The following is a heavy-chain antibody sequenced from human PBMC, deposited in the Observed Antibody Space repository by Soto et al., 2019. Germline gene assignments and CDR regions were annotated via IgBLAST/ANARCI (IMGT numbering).Heavy chain of an antibody. CDR1: GFTFSSSA. V-gene: IGHV3-23*01. D-gene: IGHD3-3*01. Sequence: GGSLRLSCAASGFTFSSSAMSWVRQAPGKGLEWVSGINNNCANTYYADSVKGRFTISRDNSKNTLYLQMNSLRAEDTAVYYCAKIPITIRLGMDVWGQGTTVTVSS. J-gene: IGHJ6*02. CDR3: AKIPITIRLGMDV. CDR2: INNNCANT.